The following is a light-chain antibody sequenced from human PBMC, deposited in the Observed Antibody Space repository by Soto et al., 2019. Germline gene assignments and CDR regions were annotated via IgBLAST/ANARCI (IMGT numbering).Light chain of an antibody. Sequence: EIVLTQSPGTLSLSPGEKATLSCRASQSVSNNYLAWYQQKPRQAPRLLIYGASSRATGIPDRFSGSGSGSDFTLTSSRLEPEDFVVYYCQQYGTSRAFGQGTKVEIK. J-gene: IGKJ1*01. CDR1: QSVSNNY. CDR3: QQYGTSRA. CDR2: GAS. V-gene: IGKV3-20*01.